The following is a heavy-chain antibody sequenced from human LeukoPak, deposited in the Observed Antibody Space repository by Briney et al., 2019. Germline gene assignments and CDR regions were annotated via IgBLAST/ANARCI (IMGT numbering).Heavy chain of an antibody. D-gene: IGHD3-10*01. Sequence: PAGSLRLSCAASGFTFSSYTMNWVRQAPAKRLVWVFRISSSSSHIYYADSVKGRFTISRENAKNSLYLQMNSLRAEDTAVYYCAKVLWFGELWDAVDVWGKGTTVTVSS. CDR3: AKVLWFGELWDAVDV. CDR2: ISSSSSHI. CDR1: GFTFSSYT. V-gene: IGHV3-21*01. J-gene: IGHJ6*04.